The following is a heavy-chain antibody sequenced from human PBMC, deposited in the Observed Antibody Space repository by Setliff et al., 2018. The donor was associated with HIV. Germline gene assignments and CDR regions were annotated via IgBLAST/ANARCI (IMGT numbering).Heavy chain of an antibody. Sequence: LSLPCTVSGGSINSGAYLWAWIRQPAGKGLEWIGRIFRAGNATYNPSLKSRAILSVDTSQNQFSLQLKHVTAADTAIYFCTRRINFGSGYYKDHAFDLWSQGTMVTVSS. CDR2: IFRAGNA. D-gene: IGHD3-3*01. V-gene: IGHV4-61*02. CDR3: TRRINFGSGYYKDHAFDL. J-gene: IGHJ3*01. CDR1: GGSINSGAYL.